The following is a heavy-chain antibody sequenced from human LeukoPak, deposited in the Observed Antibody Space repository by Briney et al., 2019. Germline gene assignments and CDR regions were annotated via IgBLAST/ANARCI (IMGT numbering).Heavy chain of an antibody. CDR2: FYHSGST. CDR3: AKIGVNAFDI. D-gene: IGHD3-22*01. V-gene: IGHV4-30-2*01. J-gene: IGHJ3*02. Sequence: PSRTPSDTRAVSGVSLNRGVYCWSWTRHPPGKGLEWIGYFYHSGSTHYNPSLKRGLTLSLESSKNHVSLKLGPVAVADTDVYYCAKIGVNAFDI. CDR1: GVSLNRGVYC.